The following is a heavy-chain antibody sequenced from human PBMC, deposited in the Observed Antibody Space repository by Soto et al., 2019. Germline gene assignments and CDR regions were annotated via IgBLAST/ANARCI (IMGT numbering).Heavy chain of an antibody. Sequence: GGSLRLSCAASGFTFSSYAMSWVRQAPGKGLEWVSAISGSGGSTYYADSVKGRFTISRDNSKNTLYLQMNSLRAEDTAVYYYATAYDIVATITANYYYYGMDVWGQGTTVTVSS. V-gene: IGHV3-23*01. CDR1: GFTFSSYA. D-gene: IGHD5-12*01. CDR2: ISGSGGST. J-gene: IGHJ6*02. CDR3: ATAYDIVATITANYYYYGMDV.